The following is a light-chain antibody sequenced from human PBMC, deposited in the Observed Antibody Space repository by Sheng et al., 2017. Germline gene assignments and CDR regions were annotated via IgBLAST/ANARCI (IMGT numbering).Light chain of an antibody. J-gene: IGKJ1*01. V-gene: IGKV3-20*01. CDR3: QQYSMSPT. CDR1: QSISSTY. CDR2: GAY. Sequence: EIVLTQSPGTLSLSPGGRATLSCRASQSISSTYLSWYQQKPGQAPRLLIYGAYIRATGIPDRFSGSGSGTDFTLTISRLEPEDSALYYCQQYSMSPTFGQGTKVEL.